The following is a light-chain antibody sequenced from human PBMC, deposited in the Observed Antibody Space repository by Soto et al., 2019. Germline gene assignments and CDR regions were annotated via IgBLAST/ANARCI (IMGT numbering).Light chain of an antibody. J-gene: IGKJ5*01. CDR2: DAS. V-gene: IGKV3-11*01. CDR1: ERIYSAY. Sequence: EFVLTQSPGTLSLSRGERATLSCRASERIYSAYLGWYQQKRGQAPRLLIYDASNRATGIPARFSGSGSGTKFTLTISSLEPEDFAVYCCQQRSNWPPITFGQGTRLEIK. CDR3: QQRSNWPPIT.